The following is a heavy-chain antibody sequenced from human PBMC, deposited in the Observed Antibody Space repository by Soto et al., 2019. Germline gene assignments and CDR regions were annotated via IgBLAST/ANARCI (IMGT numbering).Heavy chain of an antibody. D-gene: IGHD3-9*01. CDR1: GYTFTSFD. J-gene: IGHJ6*02. Sequence: QMRLVQSGAEVKKPGASVKVSCKASGYTFTSFDITWVRQATGQGLEWMGWMNPNSGNTGYAQKFQGRVTMTSDTSISTGYMKLSSLSSDDTAVYYCARRYVFMDVWGQGTTVTVSS. CDR3: ARRYVFMDV. V-gene: IGHV1-8*01. CDR2: MNPNSGNT.